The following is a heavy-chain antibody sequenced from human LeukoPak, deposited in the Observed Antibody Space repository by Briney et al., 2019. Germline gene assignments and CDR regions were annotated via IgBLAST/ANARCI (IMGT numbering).Heavy chain of an antibody. D-gene: IGHD6-13*01. V-gene: IGHV1-24*01. CDR1: GYTFTEYS. J-gene: IGHJ1*01. CDR2: IYPEDGET. Sequence: ASVKVSCTASGYTFTEYSMHWVRQAPGKGLEWMGGIYPEDGETIYAQKFQGRVTMTKDTSTDTAYMELSSLRSEDTAVYYCATDRQQLVPQYFQHWGQGTLVTVSS. CDR3: ATDRQQLVPQYFQH.